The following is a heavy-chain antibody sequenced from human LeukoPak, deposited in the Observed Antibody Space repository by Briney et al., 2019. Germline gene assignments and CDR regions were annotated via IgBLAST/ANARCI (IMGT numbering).Heavy chain of an antibody. D-gene: IGHD3-22*01. Sequence: GGSLRPSCAASGFSFNSAWMSWVRQAPGKGLEWVGSIKSEADGGTTDYAAPVKGRFTISRDDSKSMLYLQMNSLKTEDTAVYYCTIDNDRSGYWKGYFQHWGQGTLVTVSS. CDR3: TIDNDRSGYWKGYFQH. CDR2: IKSEADGGTT. V-gene: IGHV3-15*01. CDR1: GFSFNSAW. J-gene: IGHJ1*01.